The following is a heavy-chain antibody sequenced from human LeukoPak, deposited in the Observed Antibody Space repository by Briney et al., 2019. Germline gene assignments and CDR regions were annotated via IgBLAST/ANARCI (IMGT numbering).Heavy chain of an antibody. D-gene: IGHD6-19*01. V-gene: IGHV1-69*13. Sequence: SVKVSCKASGGTFSSYAISWVRQAPGQGLEWMGGIIPIFGTANYAQKFQGRVTITADESTSTAYMELSSLRSEDTAVYYCARLAGIAVAREMYDIWGQGTMVTVSS. CDR1: GGTFSSYA. CDR2: IIPIFGTA. J-gene: IGHJ3*02. CDR3: ARLAGIAVAREMYDI.